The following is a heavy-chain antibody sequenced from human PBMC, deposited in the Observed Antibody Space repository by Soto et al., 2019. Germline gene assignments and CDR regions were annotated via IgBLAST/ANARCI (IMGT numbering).Heavy chain of an antibody. CDR3: AKVRAEGGYYDILTGYYVSGPFDY. J-gene: IGHJ4*02. CDR1: GFTFSSYA. D-gene: IGHD3-9*01. Sequence: GGSLRLSCAASGFTFSSYAMSWVRQAPGKGLEWVSAISGSGGSTYYADSVKGRFTISRDNSKNTLYLQMNNLRAEDTAVYYCAKVRAEGGYYDILTGYYVSGPFDYWGQGTLVTVSS. V-gene: IGHV3-23*01. CDR2: ISGSGGST.